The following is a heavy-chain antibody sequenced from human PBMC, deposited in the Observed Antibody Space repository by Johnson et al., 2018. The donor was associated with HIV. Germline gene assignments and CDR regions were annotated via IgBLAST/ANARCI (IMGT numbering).Heavy chain of an antibody. J-gene: IGHJ3*02. D-gene: IGHD1-14*01. CDR1: GFSFSSYW. CDR3: AKDISVNAFDI. Sequence: VQLVESGGGLVQPGGSLRLSCAASGFSFSSYWMSWVRQAPGKGLEWVANIKQDGSEKYYLDSVKGRFTISRDNAKNSLYLQMNSLRAEDTALYYCAKDISVNAFDIWGQGTLVTVSS. CDR2: IKQDGSEK. V-gene: IGHV3-7*03.